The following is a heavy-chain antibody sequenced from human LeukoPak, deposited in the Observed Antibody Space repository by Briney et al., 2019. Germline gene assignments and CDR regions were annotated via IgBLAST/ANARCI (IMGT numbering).Heavy chain of an antibody. CDR1: GFTFSRFG. Sequence: GGSLRLSCAASGFTFSRFGMHWVRQAPGKGLEWVAVIWYDGSNESYADSVKGRFSISRDNSKNTLYLQMNSLRAEDTAVYYRARSMTDSSGYCYAFDIWGQGTMVTVSS. J-gene: IGHJ3*02. CDR2: IWYDGSNE. V-gene: IGHV3-33*01. CDR3: ARSMTDSSGYCYAFDI. D-gene: IGHD3-22*01.